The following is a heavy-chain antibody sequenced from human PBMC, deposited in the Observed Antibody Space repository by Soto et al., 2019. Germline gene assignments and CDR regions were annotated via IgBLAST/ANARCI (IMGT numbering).Heavy chain of an antibody. V-gene: IGHV3-30-3*01. J-gene: IGHJ4*02. CDR1: GFTLSSYA. CDR2: ISYDGSKK. D-gene: IGHD3-10*01. CDR3: ARNPLPGYYGSGSYCREY. Sequence: PGGSLRLSCAPSGFTLSSYAMHWVRQAPGKGLEWVAVISYDGSKKYYAYSVKGRFTTSRDNSKNTLYLQMNSLRAEDTAVYYCARNPLPGYYGSGSYCREYWGQGTLVTVSS.